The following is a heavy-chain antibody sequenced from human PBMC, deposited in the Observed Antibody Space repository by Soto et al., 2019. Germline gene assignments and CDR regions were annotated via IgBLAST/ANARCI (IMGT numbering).Heavy chain of an antibody. J-gene: IGHJ4*02. CDR1: GFGVNTYA. Sequence: PGGSLILSCAASGFGVNTYAMSWVRQAPGKGLEWVSTTGISGRTTYYADSVKGRFTVSRDDSKNTPDLQMSSLRAEDTAVYYCATVHNTSRSFDYWGQGTLVTVSS. V-gene: IGHV3-23*01. CDR3: ATVHNTSRSFDY. D-gene: IGHD1-20*01. CDR2: TGISGRTT.